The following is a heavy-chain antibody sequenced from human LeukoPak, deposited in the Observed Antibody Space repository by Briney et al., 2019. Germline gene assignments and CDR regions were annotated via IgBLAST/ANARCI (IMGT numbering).Heavy chain of an antibody. CDR1: GYTFTGYY. Sequence: ASVKVSCKASGYTFTGYYMHWVRQAPGQGLEWMGRINPNSGGTNYAQKFQGRVTMTRDTSISTAYMELSRLRSDDTAVYYCARERVGRVVVPAAASGFDPWGQGTLVTVSS. J-gene: IGHJ5*02. CDR3: ARERVGRVVVPAAASGFDP. D-gene: IGHD2-2*01. CDR2: INPNSGGT. V-gene: IGHV1-2*06.